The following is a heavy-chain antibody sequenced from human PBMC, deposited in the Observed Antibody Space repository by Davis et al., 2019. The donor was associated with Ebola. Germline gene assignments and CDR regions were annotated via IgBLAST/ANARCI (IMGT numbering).Heavy chain of an antibody. J-gene: IGHJ5*02. V-gene: IGHV4-34*01. D-gene: IGHD2-15*01. Sequence: GSLSLSCTVSGGSISSYYWGWIRQPPGKGLEWIGEINHSGSTNYNPSLKSRVTISVDTSKNQFSLKLSSVTAADTAVYYCASWIYCSGGSCYSGGWFDPWGQGTLVTVSS. CDR3: ASWIYCSGGSCYSGGWFDP. CDR1: GGSISSYY. CDR2: INHSGST.